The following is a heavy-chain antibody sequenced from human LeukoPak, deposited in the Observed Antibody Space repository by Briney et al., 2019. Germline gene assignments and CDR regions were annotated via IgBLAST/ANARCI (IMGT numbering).Heavy chain of an antibody. V-gene: IGHV3-30*18. CDR2: ISYDGSNK. CDR3: AKVLWFGELLQGLDY. J-gene: IGHJ4*02. D-gene: IGHD3-10*01. Sequence: GGSLRLSCAASGFTFSSYGMHWVRQAPGKGLEWVAVISYDGSNKYYADSVKGRFTISRDNSKNTLYLQMNSLRAEDTAMYYCAKVLWFGELLQGLDYWGQGTLVTVSS. CDR1: GFTFSSYG.